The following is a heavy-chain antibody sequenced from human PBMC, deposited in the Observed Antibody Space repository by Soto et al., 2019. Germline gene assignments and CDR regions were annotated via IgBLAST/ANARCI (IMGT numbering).Heavy chain of an antibody. J-gene: IGHJ6*02. D-gene: IGHD3-22*01. CDR2: IVVGSGNT. Sequence: SVKVSCKASGFTFTSSAVQWVRQARGQRLEWIGWIVVGSGNTNYAQKFQERVTITRDMSTSTAYMELSSLRSEDTAVYYCAAVGGYSLMVDYYYGMDVWGQGTTVTVSS. CDR1: GFTFTSSA. CDR3: AAVGGYSLMVDYYYGMDV. V-gene: IGHV1-58*01.